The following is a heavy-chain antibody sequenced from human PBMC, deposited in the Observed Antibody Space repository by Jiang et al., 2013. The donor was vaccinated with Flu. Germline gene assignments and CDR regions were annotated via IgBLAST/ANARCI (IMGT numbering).Heavy chain of an antibody. J-gene: IGHJ3*02. CDR2: ISAYNGNT. CDR1: GGTFTSYG. CDR3: ARDADPTYYYDSSVAGI. D-gene: IGHD3-22*01. Sequence: ASGGTFTSYGISWVRQAPGQGLEWMGWISAYNGNTNYAQKLQGRVTMTTDTSTSTAYMELRSLRSDDTAVYYCARDADPTYYYDSSVAGIWGQGTMVTVSS. V-gene: IGHV1-18*01.